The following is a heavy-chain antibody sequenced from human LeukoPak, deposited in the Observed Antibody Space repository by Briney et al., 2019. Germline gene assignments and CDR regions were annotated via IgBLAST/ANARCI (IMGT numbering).Heavy chain of an antibody. D-gene: IGHD6-19*01. V-gene: IGHV5-10-1*01. J-gene: IGHJ1*01. CDR1: GYSFTSYW. CDR2: IDPSDSYT. Sequence: RGESLRISCKGSGYSFTSYWSSWVRQMPGKGVELMGRIDPSDSYTNYSPSFQVHVTISADKSISTASLQWSSLKASDTAMYYCAGAGIVVAGNAEYFQHWGQGTLVTVSS. CDR3: AGAGIVVAGNAEYFQH.